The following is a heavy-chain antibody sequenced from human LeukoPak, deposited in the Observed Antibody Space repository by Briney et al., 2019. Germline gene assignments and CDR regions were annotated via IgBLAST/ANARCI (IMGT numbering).Heavy chain of an antibody. J-gene: IGHJ4*02. Sequence: SETLSLTCTVSGGSISSSSYYWGWIRQPPGKGLEWIGRIYTSGSTNYNPSLKSRVTMSVDTSKNQFSLKLSSVTAADTAVYYCAREQGDSSSWYVSQIFDYWGQGTLVTVSS. D-gene: IGHD6-13*01. V-gene: IGHV4-39*07. CDR2: IYTSGST. CDR1: GGSISSSSYY. CDR3: AREQGDSSSWYVSQIFDY.